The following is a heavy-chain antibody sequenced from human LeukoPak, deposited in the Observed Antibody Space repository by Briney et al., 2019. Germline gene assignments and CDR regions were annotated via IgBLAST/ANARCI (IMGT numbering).Heavy chain of an antibody. CDR1: GFTFSSYT. CDR2: ISGSSRHK. Sequence: AESLRLSCAASGFTFSSYTMNWVRQAPGKGLEWVSSISGSSRHKYYADSVKGLFTISRDNAKNSLYLQMNSLRAEDTAVYYCARTANFAAGYYIDYWGQGTLVTVSS. V-gene: IGHV3-21*01. D-gene: IGHD6-13*01. J-gene: IGHJ4*02. CDR3: ARTANFAAGYYIDY.